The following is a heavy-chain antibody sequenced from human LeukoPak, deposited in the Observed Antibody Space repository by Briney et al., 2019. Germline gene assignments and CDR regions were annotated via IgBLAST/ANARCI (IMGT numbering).Heavy chain of an antibody. Sequence: SETLSLTCSVSGGSIGTYYWTWIRQPPGKGLEWIGYIYYTGSTNYNPSLKSRVTISVDTSKNQFSLKLSSVTAADTAVYYCARGVDSSGYYYWGQGTLVTVSS. V-gene: IGHV4-59*08. D-gene: IGHD3-22*01. J-gene: IGHJ4*02. CDR1: GGSIGTYY. CDR3: ARGVDSSGYYY. CDR2: IYYTGST.